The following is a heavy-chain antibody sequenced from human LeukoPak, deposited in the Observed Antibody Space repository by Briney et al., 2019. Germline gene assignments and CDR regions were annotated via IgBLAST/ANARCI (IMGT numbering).Heavy chain of an antibody. V-gene: IGHV1-24*01. Sequence: ASVKVSCKVSGYTLTELSMHWVRQAPGKGLEWMGGFDPEDGETIYAQKFQGRVTMTEETSTDTAYMELSSLRSEDTAVYYCATDGLPGIQLWSLDYWGQGTLVTVSS. J-gene: IGHJ4*02. CDR3: ATDGLPGIQLWSLDY. CDR2: FDPEDGET. D-gene: IGHD5-18*01. CDR1: GYTLTELS.